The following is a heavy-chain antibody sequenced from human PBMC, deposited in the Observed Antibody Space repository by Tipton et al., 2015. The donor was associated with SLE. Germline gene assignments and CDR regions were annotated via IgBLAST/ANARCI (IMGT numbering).Heavy chain of an antibody. V-gene: IGHV4-39*07. CDR3: ARGKRVTIFGVVTKGYFDY. CDR1: GGSISSSNYY. Sequence: TLSLTCTVSGGSISSSNYYWGWIRQPPGKGLEWIGNIYYSGSTYYNPSLKSRVTISVDTSKNQFSLKLSSVTAVDTAVYYCARGKRVTIFGVVTKGYFDYWGQGTLVTVSS. D-gene: IGHD3-3*01. J-gene: IGHJ4*02. CDR2: IYYSGST.